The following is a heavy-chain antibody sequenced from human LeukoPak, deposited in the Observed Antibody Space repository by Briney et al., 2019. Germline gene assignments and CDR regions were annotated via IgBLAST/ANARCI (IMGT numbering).Heavy chain of an antibody. J-gene: IGHJ1*01. CDR2: ISGSGGST. D-gene: IGHD4-17*01. CDR1: GFTFSSYA. V-gene: IGHV3-23*01. Sequence: EGSLRLSCAASGFTFSSYAMSWVRQAPGKGLEWVSAISGSGGSTYYADSVKGRFTISRDNSKNTLYLQMNSLRAEDTAVYYCASAGDGDPRGYFQHWGQGTLVTVSS. CDR3: ASAGDGDPRGYFQH.